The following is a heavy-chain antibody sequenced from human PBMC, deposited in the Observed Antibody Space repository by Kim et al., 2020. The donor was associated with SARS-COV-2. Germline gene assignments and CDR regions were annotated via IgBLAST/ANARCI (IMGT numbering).Heavy chain of an antibody. Sequence: GGSLRLSCAASGFTFSSYGMHWVRQAPGKGLEWVAGIWYDGSNIYYADSVKGRFTISRDNSKNTLYLQMNSLRAEDTAVYYCARRGGVCSGGSCYSIYYYGMAVWGQGTPVTVS. CDR3: ARRGGVCSGGSCYSIYYYGMAV. J-gene: IGHJ6*02. V-gene: IGHV3-33*01. CDR1: GFTFSSYG. CDR2: IWYDGSNI. D-gene: IGHD2-15*01.